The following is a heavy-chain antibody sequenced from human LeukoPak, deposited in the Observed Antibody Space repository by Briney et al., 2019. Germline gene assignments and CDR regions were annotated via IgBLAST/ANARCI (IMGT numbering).Heavy chain of an antibody. J-gene: IGHJ4*02. V-gene: IGHV3-66*02. CDR1: EFSVGSNY. D-gene: IGHD3-9*01. CDR3: ARGPFYNILTGFRGRFLGFDS. Sequence: PGGSLRLSCAASEFSVGSNYMTWVRQAPGKGLEWVSLIYSGGSTYYADSVEGRFTISRDNSKNTLYLQMNSLRAEDTAVYYCARGPFYNILTGFRGRFLGFDSWGQGTLITVSS. CDR2: IYSGGST.